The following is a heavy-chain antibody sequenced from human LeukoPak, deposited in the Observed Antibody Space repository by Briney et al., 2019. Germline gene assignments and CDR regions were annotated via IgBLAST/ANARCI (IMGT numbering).Heavy chain of an antibody. CDR1: GFTFSSYA. CDR3: ATASEEDPYYYYYGMDV. V-gene: IGHV3-30-3*01. CDR2: ISYDGSNK. J-gene: IGHJ6*02. Sequence: GRSLRLSCAASGFTFSSYAMHWVRQAPGKGLEWVAVISYDGSNKYYADSVKGRFTISRDNSKNTLYLQMNSLRAEDTAVYYCATASEEDPYYYYYGMDVWGQGTTVTVSS.